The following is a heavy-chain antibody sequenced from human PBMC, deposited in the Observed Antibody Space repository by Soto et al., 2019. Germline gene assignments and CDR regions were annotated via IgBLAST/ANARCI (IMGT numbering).Heavy chain of an antibody. CDR1: GGTFSTTA. J-gene: IGHJ5*02. CDR3: ARDSHSAGGWFDP. D-gene: IGHD2-21*01. V-gene: IGHV1-69*10. Sequence: GASVKVSCKASGGTFSTTAITLVRQAPGQXLEXXGGFVPXFXXPXXXQKFQGRLAITADKSTNTAYMELISLRSEDTAVYYCARDSHSAGGWFDPWGLGTMVTVSS. CDR2: FVPXFXXP.